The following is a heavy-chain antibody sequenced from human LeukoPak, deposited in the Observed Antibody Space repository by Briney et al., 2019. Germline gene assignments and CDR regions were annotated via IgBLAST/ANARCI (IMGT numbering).Heavy chain of an antibody. V-gene: IGHV1-69*13. D-gene: IGHD1-26*01. CDR1: GGTFSSYA. CDR3: ARDFYFYGGSRGFDY. J-gene: IGHJ4*02. CDR2: IIPIFGTA. Sequence: GASVKVSCKASGGTFSSYAISWVRQAPGQGLEWMGGIIPIFGTANYAQKFQGRVTITADESTSTAYMELSSLRSEDTAVYYCARDFYFYGGSRGFDYWGQGTLVTVSS.